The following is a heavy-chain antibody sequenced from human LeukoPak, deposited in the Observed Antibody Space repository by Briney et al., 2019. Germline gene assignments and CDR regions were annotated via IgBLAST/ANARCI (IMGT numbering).Heavy chain of an antibody. CDR3: ARGLGYDILTGPFDY. Sequence: ETLSLTCTVSGGSISSYYWSWIRQPLGKGLEWIGYIYYSGSTNCNPSLKSRVTISVDTSKNQFSLKLSSVTAADTAVYYCARGLGYDILTGPFDYWGQGTLVTVSS. V-gene: IGHV4-59*01. D-gene: IGHD3-9*01. CDR2: IYYSGST. CDR1: GGSISSYY. J-gene: IGHJ4*02.